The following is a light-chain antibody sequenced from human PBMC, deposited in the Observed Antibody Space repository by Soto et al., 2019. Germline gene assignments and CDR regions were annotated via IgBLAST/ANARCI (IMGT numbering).Light chain of an antibody. V-gene: IGKV1-33*01. CDR2: DAS. Sequence: DIQMTHSPSSLSASVGDRVTITCHASQNINNYLNWYQQKPGRAPKLLIYDASNLEAGVPSRFRGSGSGTDFTLTISSLQPEDFATYYCQQLNSYPSITFGQGTRLEIK. CDR1: QNINNY. J-gene: IGKJ5*01. CDR3: QQLNSYPSIT.